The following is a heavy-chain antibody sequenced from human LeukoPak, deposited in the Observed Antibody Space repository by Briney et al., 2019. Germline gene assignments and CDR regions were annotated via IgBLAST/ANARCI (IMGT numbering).Heavy chain of an antibody. J-gene: IGHJ6*02. D-gene: IGHD6-19*01. CDR2: ISYDGSNK. CDR3: ARDMLSSIAVAGTFSNYYGMDV. Sequence: GGSLRLSCAASGFTFSSYAMHWIRQAPGKGLEWVAVISYDGSNKYYADSVKGRFTISRDNSKNTLYLQMNSLRAEDTAVYYCARDMLSSIAVAGTFSNYYGMDVWGQGTTVTVSS. V-gene: IGHV3-30*14. CDR1: GFTFSSYA.